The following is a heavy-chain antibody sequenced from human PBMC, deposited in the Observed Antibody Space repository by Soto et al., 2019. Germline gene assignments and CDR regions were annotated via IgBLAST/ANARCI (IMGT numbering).Heavy chain of an antibody. Sequence: PGGSLRLSCVASGFIFSDYAMSWVRQGPGKGLEWVAGIGFSGDNTHYVDSVKGRFITSRDNSKNTLYLLMNRLRTEDIGIYYCAKIALVGSFGFELVRDYWGQGILVTVSS. V-gene: IGHV3-23*01. CDR3: AKIALVGSFGFELVRDY. D-gene: IGHD2-8*02. J-gene: IGHJ4*02. CDR1: GFIFSDYA. CDR2: IGFSGDNT.